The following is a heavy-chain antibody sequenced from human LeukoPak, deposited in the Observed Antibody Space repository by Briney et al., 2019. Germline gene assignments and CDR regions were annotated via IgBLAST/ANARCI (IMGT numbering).Heavy chain of an antibody. D-gene: IGHD3-10*01. J-gene: IGHJ4*02. CDR3: ARRSVRGVIRY. V-gene: IGHV4-34*01. Sequence: SETLSLTCAVYGGSFIGYYWSWIRQPPGKGLEWIGEINHSGSTNYNPSLKSRVTISVDTSKNQFSLKLSSVTAADTAVYYCARRSVRGVIRYWGQGTLVTVSS. CDR1: GGSFIGYY. CDR2: INHSGST.